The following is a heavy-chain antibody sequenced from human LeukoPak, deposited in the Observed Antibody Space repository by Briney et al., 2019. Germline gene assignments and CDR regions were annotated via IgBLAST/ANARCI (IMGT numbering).Heavy chain of an antibody. V-gene: IGHV3-30*02. D-gene: IGHD2-15*01. CDR3: AKGYCSGGKGYNFDY. CDR2: IRYDGSNK. CDR1: GFSFSSCA. J-gene: IGHJ4*02. Sequence: GGSLRLSCAASGFSFSSCAMHWVRQAPGKGLEWVAFIRYDGSNKYYADSVKGRFTISRDNSKNTLYLQMNSLRAEDTAVYYCAKGYCSGGKGYNFDYWGQGALVTVSS.